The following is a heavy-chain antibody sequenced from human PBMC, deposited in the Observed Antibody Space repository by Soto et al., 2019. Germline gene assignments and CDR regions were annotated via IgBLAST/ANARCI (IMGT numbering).Heavy chain of an antibody. J-gene: IGHJ4*02. CDR2: TYDSGRT. Sequence: QVQLQESGPGLVRPSETLSLTCTVSGGSLSSGSYYWSWIRQTPGKGLEWLGYTYDSGRTTYNPSLKSRVTTSVDTSKNQFCLNLTSVTAADTAVYYCARDVKDGATWSSGFGSWGQGTLVTVSP. CDR1: GGSLSSGSYY. D-gene: IGHD2-8*02. V-gene: IGHV4-61*01. CDR3: ARDVKDGATWSSGFGS.